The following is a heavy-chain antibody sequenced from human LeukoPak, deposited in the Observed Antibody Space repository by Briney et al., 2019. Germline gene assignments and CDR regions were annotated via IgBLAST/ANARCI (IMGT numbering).Heavy chain of an antibody. CDR1: GGSFSGYY. J-gene: IGHJ6*02. CDR2: ISYDGSNK. V-gene: IGHV3-30*18. D-gene: IGHD3-3*01. CDR3: AKDPTPYYDFWSGYRLYYYYGMDL. Sequence: LSLTCAVYGGSFSGYYWSWVRQAPGKGLEWVAVISYDGSNKYYADSVKGRFTISRDNSKNTLYLQMNSLRAEDTAVYYCAKDPTPYYDFWSGYRLYYYYGMDLWGQGTTVTVSS.